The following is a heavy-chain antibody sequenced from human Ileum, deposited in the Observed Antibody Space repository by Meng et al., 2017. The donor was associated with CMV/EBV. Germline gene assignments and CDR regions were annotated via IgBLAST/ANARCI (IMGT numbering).Heavy chain of an antibody. Sequence: QVRPQPGGAGLLKPSETLSLTCAVFGGSFTDYYWTWFRQSPGKGLEWIGENTHSGRAYYSSSLTGRATISVDMSKYQFSLKLPSVTAADTAIYYCARGLASGWPDYWGQGTLVTVSS. J-gene: IGHJ4*02. V-gene: IGHV4-34*01. CDR2: NTHSGRA. CDR1: GGSFTDYY. CDR3: ARGLASGWPDY. D-gene: IGHD3-10*01.